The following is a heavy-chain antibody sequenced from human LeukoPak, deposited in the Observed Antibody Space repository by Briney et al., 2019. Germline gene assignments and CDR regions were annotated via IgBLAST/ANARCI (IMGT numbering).Heavy chain of an antibody. D-gene: IGHD6-19*01. J-gene: IGHJ4*02. CDR3: ARHTSSGWKAQFDY. V-gene: IGHV4-59*08. Sequence: SETLSLTCTVSGGSISSYYWSWIRQPPGKGLEWIGYIYYSGSTNYNPSLKSRVTISVDTSKNQFSLKLSSVTAADTAVYYCARHTSSGWKAQFDYWGQGTLVTVSS. CDR1: GGSISSYY. CDR2: IYYSGST.